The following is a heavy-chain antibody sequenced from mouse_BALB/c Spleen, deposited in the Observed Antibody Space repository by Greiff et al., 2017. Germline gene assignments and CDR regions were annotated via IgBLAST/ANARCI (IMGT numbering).Heavy chain of an antibody. V-gene: IGHV5-17*02. CDR2: ISSGSSTI. CDR3: ARSPFAY. J-gene: IGHJ3*01. CDR1: GFTFSSFG. Sequence: EVMLVESGGGLVQPGGSRKLSCAASGFTFSSFGMHWVRQAPEKGLEWVAYISSGSSTIYYADTVKGRFTISRDNPKNTLFLQMTSLRSEDTAMYYCARSPFAYWGQGTLVTVSA.